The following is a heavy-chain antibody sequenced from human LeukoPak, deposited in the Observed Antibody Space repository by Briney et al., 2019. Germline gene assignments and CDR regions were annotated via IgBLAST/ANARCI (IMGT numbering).Heavy chain of an antibody. D-gene: IGHD6-13*01. CDR2: ISYDGSNK. V-gene: IGHV3-30*04. CDR1: GFTFSSYA. Sequence: GGSLRLSCAASGFTFSSYAMHWVRQAPGKGLEWVAVISYDGSNKYYADSVKGRFTISRDNSKNTLYLQMNSLRTEDTAVYYCARGDSSWGYFDYWGQGTLVTVSS. J-gene: IGHJ4*02. CDR3: ARGDSSWGYFDY.